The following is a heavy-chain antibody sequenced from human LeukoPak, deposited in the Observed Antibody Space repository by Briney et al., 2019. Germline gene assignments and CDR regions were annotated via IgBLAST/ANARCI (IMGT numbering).Heavy chain of an antibody. CDR3: ARATFTMTRNAFDI. CDR2: IYTSGST. Sequence: SETLSLTCTGSGGSISSYYWSWIRQPAGKGLEWIGRIYTSGSTNYNPSLKSRVTMSVDTSKNQFSLKLSSVTAADTAVYYCARATFTMTRNAFDIWGQGTMVTVSS. V-gene: IGHV4-4*07. CDR1: GGSISSYY. D-gene: IGHD3-22*01. J-gene: IGHJ3*02.